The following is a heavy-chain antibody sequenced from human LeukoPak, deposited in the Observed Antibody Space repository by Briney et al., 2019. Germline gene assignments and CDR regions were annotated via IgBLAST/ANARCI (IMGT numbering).Heavy chain of an antibody. V-gene: IGHV3-21*01. Sequence: PGGSLRLSCAASGFTFSNFAMNWVRQAPGKGLEWVSFISSGTSYIYYADSVRGRFTISRDNAKNSLYLQMNSLRAEDTAVYYCASGARPIEYWGQGTLVTVSS. CDR2: ISSGTSYI. J-gene: IGHJ4*02. CDR3: ASGARPIEY. D-gene: IGHD6-6*01. CDR1: GFTFSNFA.